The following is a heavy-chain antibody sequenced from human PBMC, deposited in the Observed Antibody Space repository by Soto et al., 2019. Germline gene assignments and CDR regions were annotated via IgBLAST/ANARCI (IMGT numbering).Heavy chain of an antibody. V-gene: IGHV4-59*01. CDR3: ARASGEYYYDSSGYWFDY. J-gene: IGHJ4*02. D-gene: IGHD3-22*01. CDR1: GGSIIGFY. CDR2: IFYAGTT. Sequence: SETLSLTCTVSGGSIIGFYWSWMRQPPGKGLEWIGYIFYAGTTLYTPSLKSRVTISVDTSKNQFSLKLSSVTAADTAVYYCARASGEYYYDSSGYWFDYWGQGTLVTVSS.